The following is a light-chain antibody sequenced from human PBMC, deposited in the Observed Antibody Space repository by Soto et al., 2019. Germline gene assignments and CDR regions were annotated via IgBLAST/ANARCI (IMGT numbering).Light chain of an antibody. CDR2: KAS. Sequence: DIHMTQSPSTLSASVGDRVTITCRASESIGSWLAWYQQKPGTAPKLLIYKASSLESGVPSRFSGSGSGTEFTLTINYLQPDDFATYYCHQYSDYSYTFGQGTKLEIK. J-gene: IGKJ2*01. CDR3: HQYSDYSYT. V-gene: IGKV1-5*03. CDR1: ESIGSW.